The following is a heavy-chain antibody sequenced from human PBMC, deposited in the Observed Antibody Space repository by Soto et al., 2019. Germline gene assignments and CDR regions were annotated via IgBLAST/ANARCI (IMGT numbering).Heavy chain of an antibody. Sequence: ASVKVSCKVSGYTLTELSMHWVRQAPGKGPEWMGGFDPEDGETIYAQKFQGRVTMTEDTSTDTAYMELSSLRSEDTAVYYCAAYSSSWYEREYYFDYWGQGTLVTVSS. J-gene: IGHJ4*02. CDR2: FDPEDGET. V-gene: IGHV1-24*01. D-gene: IGHD6-13*01. CDR3: AAYSSSWYEREYYFDY. CDR1: GYTLTELS.